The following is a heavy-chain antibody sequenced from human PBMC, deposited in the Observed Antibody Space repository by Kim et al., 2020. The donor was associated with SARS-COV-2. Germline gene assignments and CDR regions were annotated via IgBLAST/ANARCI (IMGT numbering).Heavy chain of an antibody. CDR2: ISTGGSTI. J-gene: IGHJ4*02. CDR3: ARRYCSSISCVFDY. Sequence: GGSLRLSCIASGFSFSSYEMNWVRQAPGKGLEWVSHISTGGSTIYYADSVKGRFTISRDNAKDSLYLQMNSLRAEDTAVYYCARRYCSSISCVFDYWGQGTLVTVSS. V-gene: IGHV3-48*03. CDR1: GFSFSSYE. D-gene: IGHD2-2*01.